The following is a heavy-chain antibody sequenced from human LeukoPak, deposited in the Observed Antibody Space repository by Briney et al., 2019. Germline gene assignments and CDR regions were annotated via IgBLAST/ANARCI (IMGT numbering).Heavy chain of an antibody. D-gene: IGHD3-10*01. Sequence: ASVKVSCKASGCTFTSYDINWVRQASGQGLEWMGWMSPKSANTGYAQKFQGRVTITRDTSISTAYMELSSLRSDDTAVYYCARLVYGSGSYYDYFDYWGQGTLVTVSS. CDR1: GCTFTSYD. CDR3: ARLVYGSGSYYDYFDY. V-gene: IGHV1-8*03. J-gene: IGHJ4*02. CDR2: MSPKSANT.